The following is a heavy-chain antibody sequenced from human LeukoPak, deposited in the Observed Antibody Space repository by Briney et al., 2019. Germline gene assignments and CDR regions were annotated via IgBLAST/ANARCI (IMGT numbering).Heavy chain of an antibody. Sequence: PGGSLRLSCAASGLTVSSNYINWVRQPQAKGLEWVSVIYSGARTYYADSVKGRFTISRDNSLNTVFLQMNSLRVEDTAVYYCARDRSGYYYMDVWGKGTTVTVAS. CDR1: GLTVSSNY. V-gene: IGHV3-53*01. CDR2: IYSGART. D-gene: IGHD2-15*01. CDR3: ARDRSGYYYMDV. J-gene: IGHJ6*03.